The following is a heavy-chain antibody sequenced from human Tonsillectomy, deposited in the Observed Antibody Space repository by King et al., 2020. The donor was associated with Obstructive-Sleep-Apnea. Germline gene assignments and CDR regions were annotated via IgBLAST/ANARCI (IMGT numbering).Heavy chain of an antibody. CDR3: AKDDPLPIAVASNDFVLKRSIEWFDP. CDR1: GFTFSSYA. Sequence: VQLVESGGGLVQPGGSLRLSCAASGFTFSSYAMSWVRQAPGKGLEWVSAISGSGGSTYYADSVKGRFTISRDNSKNTLYLQMNSLRAEDTAVYYCAKDDPLPIAVASNDFVLKRSIEWFDPWGQGTLVTVSS. J-gene: IGHJ5*02. D-gene: IGHD6-19*01. CDR2: ISGSGGST. V-gene: IGHV3-23*04.